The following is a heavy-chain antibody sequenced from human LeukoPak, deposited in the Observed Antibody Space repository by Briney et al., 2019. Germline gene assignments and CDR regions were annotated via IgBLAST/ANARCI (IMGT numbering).Heavy chain of an antibody. CDR3: ARDPMVVVPAAYHDY. CDR2: ISGSSSYI. D-gene: IGHD2-2*01. V-gene: IGHV3-21*01. J-gene: IGHJ4*02. CDR1: GFTFSSYS. Sequence: GGSLRLSCAASGFTFSSYSMNWVRQAPGKGLECVSSISGSSSYIYYADSVKGRFTISRDNAKNSLYLQMNSLRAEDTAVYYCARDPMVVVPAAYHDYWGQGTLATVSS.